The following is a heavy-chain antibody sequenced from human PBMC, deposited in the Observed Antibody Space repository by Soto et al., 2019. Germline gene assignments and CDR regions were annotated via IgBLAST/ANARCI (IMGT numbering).Heavy chain of an antibody. CDR3: VRDGTKTLRDWFDP. J-gene: IGHJ5*02. CDR1: GASISGFY. CDR2: LYATGTT. D-gene: IGHD1-1*01. Sequence: SETLSLTCTVSGASISGFYCSWIRTSAGKGLEWIGRLYATGTTDYNPSLKSRVMMSVDTSKKQFSLKLRSVTAADTAVYYCVRDGTKTLRDWFDPWGQGISVTVSS. V-gene: IGHV4-4*07.